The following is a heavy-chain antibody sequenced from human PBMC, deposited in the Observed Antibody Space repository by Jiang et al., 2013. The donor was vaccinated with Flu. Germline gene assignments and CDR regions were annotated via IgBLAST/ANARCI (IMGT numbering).Heavy chain of an antibody. CDR3: ARKGEPGVAVAGTDY. CDR2: ISYDGNNK. V-gene: IGHV3-30*03. J-gene: IGHJ4*02. CDR1: GFTFSSYG. D-gene: IGHD6-19*01. Sequence: QLLESGGGVVQPGRSLRLSCAASGFTFSSYGMYWVRQAPGKGLEWVAVISYDGNNKYYVDSVKGRFTISRDNSKNTLYLQMNSLRAEDTAVYYCARKGEPGVAVAGTDYWGQGTLVTVSS.